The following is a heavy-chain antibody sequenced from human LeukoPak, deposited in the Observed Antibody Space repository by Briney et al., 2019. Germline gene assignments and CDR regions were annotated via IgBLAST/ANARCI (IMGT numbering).Heavy chain of an antibody. CDR3: ARDLLVGYCSSTSCFNFDY. J-gene: IGHJ4*02. V-gene: IGHV1-46*01. CDR1: GYFFTNYY. D-gene: IGHD2-2*01. Sequence: ASDNVSCKESGYFFTNYYMQWGRHPPAPRLESMGNINPIAGSTSYAQKFQGRVTMTRDTSTSTVYMALSSLRSEDTAVYYCARDLLVGYCSSTSCFNFDYWGQGTLVTVSS. CDR2: INPIAGST.